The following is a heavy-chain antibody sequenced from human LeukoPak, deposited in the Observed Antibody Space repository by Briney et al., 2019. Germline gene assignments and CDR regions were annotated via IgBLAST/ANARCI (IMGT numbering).Heavy chain of an antibody. Sequence: GGSLRLSCAASGFTFTSYYMHWVRQAPGKGLVWVSRISGDGSNTIYADSVKGRFTISRDNSRHTLSLQMNSLRPEDTAVYYCVKGEVGYPPFWNGLDVWGKGTTVTVSS. J-gene: IGHJ6*04. CDR2: ISGDGSNT. V-gene: IGHV3-74*01. CDR3: VKGEVGYPPFWNGLDV. D-gene: IGHD1-1*01. CDR1: GFTFTSYY.